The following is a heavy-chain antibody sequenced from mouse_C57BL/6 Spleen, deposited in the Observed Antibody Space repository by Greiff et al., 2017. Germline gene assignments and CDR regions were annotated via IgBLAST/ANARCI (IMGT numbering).Heavy chain of an antibody. V-gene: IGHV1-47*01. CDR2: FHLYNDDT. Sequence: VTLMESGAELVKPGAPVRMSCKASGYTFTTYPIEWRKQNHGKSLGWIGNFHLYNDDTKYNEKFKGKATLTVEKASSTVYLELSRLTSDDSAVYYCARGDYDYDEGFAYWGQGTLVTVSA. D-gene: IGHD2-4*01. J-gene: IGHJ3*01. CDR3: ARGDYDYDEGFAY. CDR1: GYTFTTYP.